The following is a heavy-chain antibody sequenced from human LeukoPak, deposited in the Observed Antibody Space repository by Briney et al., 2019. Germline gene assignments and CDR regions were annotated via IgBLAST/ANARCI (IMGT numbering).Heavy chain of an antibody. D-gene: IGHD1-26*01. Sequence: ASVKVSCKASRYAFTSYDINWVRQATGQGLEWMGWMNPNSGNTGYAQKFQGRVTMTRNTSITTAYMELTSLRSEDTAVYYCARSPVGHNAWFGPWGQGTLVAVSS. CDR1: RYAFTSYD. CDR3: ARSPVGHNAWFGP. J-gene: IGHJ5*02. CDR2: MNPNSGNT. V-gene: IGHV1-8*01.